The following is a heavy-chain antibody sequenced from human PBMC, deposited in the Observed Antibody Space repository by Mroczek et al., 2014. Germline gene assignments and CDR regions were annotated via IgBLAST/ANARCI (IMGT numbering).Heavy chain of an antibody. CDR2: ISWNSGSI. D-gene: IGHD2-8*01. V-gene: IGHV3-9*01. CDR3: AKERVSVGMDV. Sequence: EVQLVESGGGLVQPGRSLRLSCAASGFTFDDYAMHWVRQAPGKGLEWVSGISWNSGSIGYADSVKGRFTISRDNAKNSLYLQMNSLRAEDTALYYCAKERVSVGMDVWGQGTTVTVSS. J-gene: IGHJ6*02. CDR1: GFTFDDYA.